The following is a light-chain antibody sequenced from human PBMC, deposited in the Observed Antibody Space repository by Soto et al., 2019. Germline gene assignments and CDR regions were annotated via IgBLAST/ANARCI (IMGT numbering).Light chain of an antibody. CDR1: NSDVGDYDY. V-gene: IGLV2-11*01. CDR3: CSYADKYTYV. J-gene: IGLJ1*01. Sequence: QSALTQPRSVSGSPGQSVTIFCTGTNSDVGDYDYVSWYQHHAGKAPKLLVDDVTKRPSGVPYRFSGSKSGNTASLTISGLQADDEADYYCCSYADKYTYVFGTGTKLTVL. CDR2: DVT.